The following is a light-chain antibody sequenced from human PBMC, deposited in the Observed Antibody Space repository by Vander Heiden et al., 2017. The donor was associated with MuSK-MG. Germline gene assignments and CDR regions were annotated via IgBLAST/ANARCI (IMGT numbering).Light chain of an antibody. V-gene: IGLV2-14*01. CDR2: DVS. CDR1: GSDVGGYNY. CDR3: SSYTSSSTLDWV. Sequence: QSALPQPASVSGSPGQSITISCTGTGSDVGGYNYVSWYQQHPGKAPKLMIYDVSNRPSGVSNRFSGSKSGNTASLTISGLQAEDEADYYCSSYTSSSTLDWVFGGGTKLTVL. J-gene: IGLJ3*02.